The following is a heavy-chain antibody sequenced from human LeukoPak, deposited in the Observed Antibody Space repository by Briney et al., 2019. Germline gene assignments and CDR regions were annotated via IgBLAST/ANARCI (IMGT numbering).Heavy chain of an antibody. D-gene: IGHD5-24*01. Sequence: GGSLRLSCAASGFTFSSYRMNWVRQAPGKGLEWVSSISSSSSYIYYADSVKGRFTISRDNAKNSLYLQMNSLRAEDTAVYYCAREMGIAGSDYWGQGTLVTVSS. CDR1: GFTFSSYR. J-gene: IGHJ4*02. CDR2: ISSSSSYI. CDR3: AREMGIAGSDY. V-gene: IGHV3-21*01.